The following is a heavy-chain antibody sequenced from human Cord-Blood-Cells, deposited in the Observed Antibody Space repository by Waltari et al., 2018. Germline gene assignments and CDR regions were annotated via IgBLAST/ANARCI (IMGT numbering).Heavy chain of an antibody. J-gene: IGHJ3*02. CDR1: GGSISSYY. CDR2: IYTSGST. V-gene: IGHV4-4*07. Sequence: QVQLQESGPGLVKPSETLSLTCTVSGGSISSYYWSWIRQPAGKGLEWIGRIYTSGSTNYNPSLKSRGTMSVDTSKNQFSLKLSSVTAADTAVYYCARDHLGYCSSTSCYTAFGLAFDIWGQGTMVTVSS. D-gene: IGHD2-2*02. CDR3: ARDHLGYCSSTSCYTAFGLAFDI.